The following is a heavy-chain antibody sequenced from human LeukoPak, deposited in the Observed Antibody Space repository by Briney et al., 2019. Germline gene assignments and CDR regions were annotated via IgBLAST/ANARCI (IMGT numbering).Heavy chain of an antibody. Sequence: ASVKVSCKASGYTFTSYAMHWVRQAPGQGLEWMGWINPNSGGTNYAQKFQGRVTMTRDTSISTAYMELSRLRSDDTAVYYCARGVYDILTGYDEWGQGTLVTVSS. CDR3: ARGVYDILTGYDE. J-gene: IGHJ4*02. CDR1: GYTFTSYA. CDR2: INPNSGGT. V-gene: IGHV1-2*02. D-gene: IGHD3-9*01.